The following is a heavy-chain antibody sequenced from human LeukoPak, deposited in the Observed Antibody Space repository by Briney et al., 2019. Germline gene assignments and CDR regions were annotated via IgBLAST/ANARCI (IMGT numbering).Heavy chain of an antibody. CDR2: IKEDGSEK. CDR1: GFTLSSYW. D-gene: IGHD3-10*01. CDR3: ARDWLAGVPFDAFDL. J-gene: IGHJ3*01. V-gene: IGHV3-7*01. Sequence: PGGSLRLSCAASGFTLSSYWMRWVRQAPGKGLEWVANIKEDGSEKYYVDSVKGRFTISRDNAKNSLYLHMNSLTAEDTAMYYCARDWLAGVPFDAFDLWGQGTMVTVSS.